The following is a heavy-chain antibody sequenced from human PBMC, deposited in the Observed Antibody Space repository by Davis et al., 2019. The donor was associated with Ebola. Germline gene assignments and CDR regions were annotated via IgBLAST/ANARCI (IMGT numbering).Heavy chain of an antibody. CDR2: INTNTGDP. Sequence: ASVKVSCKASGYTFTNYAMHWVRQAPGQGLEWMGWINTNTGDPTYAQGFTGRFVFFLDTSVSTAYLQISSLKTEDTAVYYCATDGGYNYGYISIWGQGTLVTVSS. V-gene: IGHV7-4-1*02. CDR3: ATDGGYNYGYISI. D-gene: IGHD5-18*01. CDR1: GYTFTNYA. J-gene: IGHJ3*02.